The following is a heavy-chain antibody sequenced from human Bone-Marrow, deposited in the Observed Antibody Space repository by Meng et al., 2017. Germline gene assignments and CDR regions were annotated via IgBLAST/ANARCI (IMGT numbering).Heavy chain of an antibody. CDR1: GYSFTSYW. D-gene: IGHD6-13*01. J-gene: IGHJ4*02. CDR3: ARSIAAAGSDY. CDR2: IYPGDSDT. Sequence: GESLKSCKGSGYSFTSYWIGWVRQMPGKGLEWMGIIYPGDSDTRYSPSFQGQVTISADKSISTAYLQWSSLKASDTAMYYCARSIAAAGSDYWGQGTRVTVSS. V-gene: IGHV5-51*01.